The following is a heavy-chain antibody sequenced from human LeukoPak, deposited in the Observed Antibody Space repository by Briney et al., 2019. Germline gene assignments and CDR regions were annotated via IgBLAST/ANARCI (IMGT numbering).Heavy chain of an antibody. CDR3: ARGGVAVAGQIDY. Sequence: ALVKVSCKASGYPFTDYYMHWVRQAPGQGLEWMGRINPNSGGTNYALKFQGKVTMTRDTSISTAYMELRRLRSDDTAVYYCARGGVAVAGQIDYWGQGTLVTVSS. D-gene: IGHD2-15*01. V-gene: IGHV1-2*06. J-gene: IGHJ4*02. CDR1: GYPFTDYY. CDR2: INPNSGGT.